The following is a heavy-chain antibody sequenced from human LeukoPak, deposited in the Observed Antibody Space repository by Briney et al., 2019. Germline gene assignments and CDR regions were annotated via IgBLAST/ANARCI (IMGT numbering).Heavy chain of an antibody. CDR2: IYYSGTT. Sequence: PSETLSLTCTVSGYSISSGYYWTWIRQPPGKGLEWLGYIYYSGTTNYNPSLRSRVTISIDTSKNQFSLKMSSVTAADTAVYYCARDLMGASHFDYWGQGALVTVSS. CDR3: ARDLMGASHFDY. D-gene: IGHD4/OR15-4a*01. J-gene: IGHJ4*02. CDR1: GYSISSGYY. V-gene: IGHV4-61*01.